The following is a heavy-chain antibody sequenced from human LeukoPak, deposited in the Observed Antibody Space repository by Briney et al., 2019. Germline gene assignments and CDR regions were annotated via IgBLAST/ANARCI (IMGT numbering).Heavy chain of an antibody. V-gene: IGHV4-34*01. Sequence: SETLSLTCAVYGGSFSDYYWSWIRQPPGGGLEWIGEINHSGSTNYNPSLKSLKSRVTISVDTSNNQFSLNLSSVTAADTAVYYCARTDYRAWGQGTLVTVSS. D-gene: IGHD4-11*01. CDR3: ARTDYRA. CDR1: GGSFSDYY. J-gene: IGHJ5*02. CDR2: INHSGST.